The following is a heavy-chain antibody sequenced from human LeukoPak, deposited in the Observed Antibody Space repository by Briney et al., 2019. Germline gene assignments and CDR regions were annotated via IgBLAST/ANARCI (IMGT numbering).Heavy chain of an antibody. J-gene: IGHJ4*02. Sequence: GGSLRLSRAASGFTFSNYNMNWVRQPPGKGLQWVSYISSSSNIIYYADSVKGRFTISRDNAKNSLFLQMNGLRAEDTAVYYCARDFAREFTIDYWGQGTLVTVSS. CDR1: GFTFSNYN. CDR3: ARDFAREFTIDY. D-gene: IGHD3-10*01. CDR2: ISSSSNII. V-gene: IGHV3-48*01.